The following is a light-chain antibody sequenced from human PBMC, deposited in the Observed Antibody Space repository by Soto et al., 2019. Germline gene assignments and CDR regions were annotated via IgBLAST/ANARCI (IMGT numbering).Light chain of an antibody. CDR2: DAS. V-gene: IGKV1-5*01. CDR3: QQCNSFST. J-gene: IGKJ1*01. CDR1: QSVSSW. Sequence: DIQMTQSPSTLSASVGDRVTITCRASQSVSSWLAWYQQKPGKAPKLLIYDASTLESGVPSRFGGSGSGTEFTLTISSLQPDDFATYYCQQCNSFSTFGQGTKVDNK.